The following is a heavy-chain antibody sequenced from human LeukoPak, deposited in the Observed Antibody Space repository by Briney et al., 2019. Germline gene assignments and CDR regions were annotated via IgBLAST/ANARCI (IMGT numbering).Heavy chain of an antibody. V-gene: IGHV3-30*04. CDR2: LAYDGTNK. D-gene: IGHD1-14*01. CDR3: ARGGPLGDTNRFDF. J-gene: IGHJ4*02. Sequence: GGSLRRSCAASGFTFASYAMHWVRQPPGKGLEWVTLLAYDGTNKQYADSVKGRFTISRDNSQNTVDLQMDSLRAEDTAVYYCARGGPLGDTNRFDFWGQGILVTVSS. CDR1: GFTFASYA.